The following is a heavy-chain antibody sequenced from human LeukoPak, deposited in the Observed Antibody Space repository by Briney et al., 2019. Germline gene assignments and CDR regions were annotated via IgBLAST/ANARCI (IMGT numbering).Heavy chain of an antibody. CDR2: INSNGSRT. CDR1: GFTFSSYW. J-gene: IGHJ6*02. D-gene: IGHD3-9*01. Sequence: PGGSLRLSCAASGFTFSSYWMPWVRQAPGKGLVWVSRINSNGSRTSYADSVKGRFTISRDNAKNTLYLQMNSLRAEDTAVYYCARGRYDILTYYYYYGMDVWGQGTTVTVSS. CDR3: ARGRYDILTYYYYYGMDV. V-gene: IGHV3-74*01.